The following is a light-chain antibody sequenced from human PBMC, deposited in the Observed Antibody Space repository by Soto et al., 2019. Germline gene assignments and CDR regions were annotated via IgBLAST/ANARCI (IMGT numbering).Light chain of an antibody. CDR3: RHFNNYPT. CDR1: QSISNH. CDR2: DAS. V-gene: IGKV1D-13*01. Sequence: IQMTQSPSSLSASVEDRVIITCRASQSISNHLNWYQQKPGNAPXXRIYDASSLESGVPSRFSGSGSGADFTLTISSLQPEDFATYYCRHFNNYPTFGQGTRLEIK. J-gene: IGKJ5*01.